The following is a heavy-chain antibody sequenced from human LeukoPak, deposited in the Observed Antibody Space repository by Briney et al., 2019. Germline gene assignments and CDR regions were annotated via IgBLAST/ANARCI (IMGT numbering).Heavy chain of an antibody. CDR1: GYTFTGYY. D-gene: IGHD3-22*01. V-gene: IGHV1-2*02. Sequence: ASVKVSCKASGYTFTGYYMHWVRQAPGQGLEWMGRINPNSGGTNYAQKFQGRVTMTRDTSISTAYMELSRLRSDDTAVYYCARDPHSTMIVVVTPFDYWGQGTLVTVSS. CDR2: INPNSGGT. CDR3: ARDPHSTMIVVVTPFDY. J-gene: IGHJ4*02.